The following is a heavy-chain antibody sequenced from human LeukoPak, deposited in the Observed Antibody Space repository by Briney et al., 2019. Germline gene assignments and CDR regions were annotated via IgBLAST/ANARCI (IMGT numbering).Heavy chain of an antibody. CDR1: GYTFTSYA. V-gene: IGHV1-3*01. D-gene: IGHD6-13*01. Sequence: ASVTVSCTSSGYTFTSYAMHWVRQAPGQRLEWMGWINAGNGNTKYSQKFQGRVTITRDTSASTAYMELSSLRSEYTAVYYCATGASIAAAGPRVYWGQGTLVTVSS. CDR3: ATGASIAAAGPRVY. CDR2: INAGNGNT. J-gene: IGHJ4*02.